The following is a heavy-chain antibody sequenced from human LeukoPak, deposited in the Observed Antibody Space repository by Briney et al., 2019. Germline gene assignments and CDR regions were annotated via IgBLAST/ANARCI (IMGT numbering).Heavy chain of an antibody. D-gene: IGHD3-3*01. J-gene: IGHJ5*02. Sequence: PSETLSLTCAVYGESFSTYYWNWIRQPPGKGLEWIGEISHSGSTNYNPSLKSRVTISVDTSKNQFSLKLSSVTAADTAVYYCARGPGWITIFGVVTLKQNWFDPWGQGTLVTVSS. CDR2: ISHSGST. CDR3: ARGPGWITIFGVVTLKQNWFDP. V-gene: IGHV4-34*01. CDR1: GESFSTYY.